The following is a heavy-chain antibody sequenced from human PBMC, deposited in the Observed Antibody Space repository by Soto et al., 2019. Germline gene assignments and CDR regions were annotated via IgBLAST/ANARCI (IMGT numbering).Heavy chain of an antibody. Sequence: ASVKVSCKASGYTFISHAIHWVRQAPGQRLEWMGWINAGNGNTKYSQKFQGRVTITRDTSASRAYMELTSLRSEDTAVYYCARELQGLYYLDYWGQGTLVTVSS. D-gene: IGHD2-15*01. CDR1: GYTFISHA. V-gene: IGHV1-3*01. CDR2: INAGNGNT. CDR3: ARELQGLYYLDY. J-gene: IGHJ4*02.